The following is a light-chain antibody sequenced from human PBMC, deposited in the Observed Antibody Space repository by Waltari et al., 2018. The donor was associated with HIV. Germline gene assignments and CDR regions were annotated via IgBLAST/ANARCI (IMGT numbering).Light chain of an antibody. CDR2: WAS. CDR1: QHLLYSSDNKNY. V-gene: IGKV4-1*01. Sequence: DIVMTQSPDSLAVSLGARATINCKSSQHLLYSSDNKNYLAWYQQKPGQPPKLLIYWASTRESGVPDRFSGSGSRTDFTLTISNLQAEDVAIYYCQQYYTTPLTFGQGTRLEIK. CDR3: QQYYTTPLT. J-gene: IGKJ5*01.